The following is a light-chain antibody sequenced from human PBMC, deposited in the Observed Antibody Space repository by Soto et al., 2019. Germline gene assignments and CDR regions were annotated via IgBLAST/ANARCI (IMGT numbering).Light chain of an antibody. V-gene: IGKV3-20*01. CDR3: QQYGSSPRGT. CDR1: QSVSSSY. Sequence: EIVLTQSPGTLSLSPGERATLYCRASQSVSSSYLAWYQQKPGQAPRLLIYGASSRATGIPDRFSGSGSGTDFTLTISRLEPEDFAVYYCQQYGSSPRGTFGRGTKVDIK. J-gene: IGKJ1*01. CDR2: GAS.